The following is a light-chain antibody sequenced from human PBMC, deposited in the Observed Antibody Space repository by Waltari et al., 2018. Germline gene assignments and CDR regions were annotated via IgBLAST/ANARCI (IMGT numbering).Light chain of an antibody. Sequence: QSALTQPRSVSGSPGQSVTFSCTGTSSDVGAYNYVSWYQHNPGKAPKPMVYDVDKRPSGVPDRFSGSKSGNTASLTISGLQAEDEADYYCCSYAGSYGGSYSVVFGGGTKVTVL. CDR2: DVD. CDR3: CSYAGSYGGSYSVV. CDR1: SSDVGAYNY. V-gene: IGLV2-11*01. J-gene: IGLJ2*01.